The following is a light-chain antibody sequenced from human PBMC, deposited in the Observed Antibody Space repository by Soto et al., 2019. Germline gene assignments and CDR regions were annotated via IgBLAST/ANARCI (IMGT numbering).Light chain of an antibody. CDR1: SSNIGAGHD. V-gene: IGLV1-40*01. CDR2: GNG. CDR3: QSYDTSLSGSEV. Sequence: QSVLTQPPSVSGAPGQRVTIYCTESSSNIGAGHDVHWYQHLPGTAPKLLIYGNGNRPSGIPDRFSGSTSGTSASLAITGLQAEDEADYYCQSYDTSLSGSEVFGTGTNV. J-gene: IGLJ1*01.